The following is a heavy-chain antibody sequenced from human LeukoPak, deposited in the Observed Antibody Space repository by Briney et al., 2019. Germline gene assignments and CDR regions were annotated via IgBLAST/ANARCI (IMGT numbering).Heavy chain of an antibody. CDR2: LSGSGTTT. Sequence: GGSLRLSCAASGFTFSDYAMSWVRQVPGEGLEWVSTLSGSGTTTFYANSVKGRFTISRDSSKNTLYLQMNSLRAADTALYYCTKDYDTVGYYSSDYWGQRTLVTVSS. J-gene: IGHJ4*02. V-gene: IGHV3-23*01. CDR1: GFTFSDYA. CDR3: TKDYDTVGYYSSDY. D-gene: IGHD3-22*01.